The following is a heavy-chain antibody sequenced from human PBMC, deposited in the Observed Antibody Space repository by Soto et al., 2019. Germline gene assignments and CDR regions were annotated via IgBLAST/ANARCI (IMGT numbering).Heavy chain of an antibody. CDR3: ARARQYYDCELDP. CDR2: IYYSGGT. Sequence: SETLSLTCTVSGASIGSGDYYWSWIRQHPGKGLEWIGYIYYSGGTNYNPSLKSRLSISLDTSENQFSLKLTSVTAADTAIYYCARARQYYDCELDPWGQGTLVTVSS. CDR1: GASIGSGDYY. D-gene: IGHD3-16*01. V-gene: IGHV4-31*02. J-gene: IGHJ5*02.